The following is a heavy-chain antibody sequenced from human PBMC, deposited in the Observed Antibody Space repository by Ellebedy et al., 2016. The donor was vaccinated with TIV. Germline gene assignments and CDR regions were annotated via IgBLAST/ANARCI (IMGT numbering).Heavy chain of an antibody. D-gene: IGHD3-10*01. CDR3: ARDAGYYGSGSYYIHFDY. V-gene: IGHV3-23*01. CDR1: GFTFSSYA. CDR2: ISGSGDST. J-gene: IGHJ4*02. Sequence: GESLKISXAASGFTFSSYAMNWVRQAPGKGLEWVSAISGSGDSTYYADSVKGRFTISRDNSKNTLYLQMNSLRAEDTAVYYCARDAGYYGSGSYYIHFDYWGQGTLVTVSS.